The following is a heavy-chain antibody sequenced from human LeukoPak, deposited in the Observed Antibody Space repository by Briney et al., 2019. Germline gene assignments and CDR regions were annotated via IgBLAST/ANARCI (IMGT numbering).Heavy chain of an antibody. D-gene: IGHD3-22*01. V-gene: IGHV1-8*01. CDR3: ARLSQTPDYYSNGGYFYLGY. J-gene: IGHJ4*02. Sequence: VSVKVSCKASRYTFTSYDINWVREAAGQGLEWVGWMNPNTGRTGFAQKFQGRLTMTRDTSISTAYMELSSLRSEDTAVYYCARLSQTPDYYSNGGYFYLGYWGQGTPVTVSS. CDR1: RYTFTSYD. CDR2: MNPNTGRT.